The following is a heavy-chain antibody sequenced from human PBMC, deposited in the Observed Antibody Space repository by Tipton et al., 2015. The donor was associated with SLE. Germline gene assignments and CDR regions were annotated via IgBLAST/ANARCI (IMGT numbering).Heavy chain of an antibody. CDR1: GGSISSHY. V-gene: IGHV4-59*11. Sequence: TLSLTCTVSGGSISSHYWSWIRQPPGKGLEWIGYIYYSGSTDYNPSLKGRVTISVDTSKNQFSLKLSSVTAADTAVYFCARGLAYNYDTSAYPFDYWGQGTLVTVSS. D-gene: IGHD3-22*01. J-gene: IGHJ4*02. CDR3: ARGLAYNYDTSAYPFDY. CDR2: IYYSGST.